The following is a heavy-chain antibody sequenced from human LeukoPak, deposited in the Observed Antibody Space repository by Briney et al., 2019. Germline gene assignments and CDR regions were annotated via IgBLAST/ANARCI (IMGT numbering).Heavy chain of an antibody. CDR2: IYYSGHT. J-gene: IGHJ6*03. V-gene: IGHV4-39*01. CDR3: ARHRRDHDFWSGSNPTDYYYYMDV. Sequence: KASETLSLTCTVSGGSISSYYWGWIRQPPGNGLEWIGTIYYSGHTYYNPSLKSRVTIFVDTSQNQFSLKLSSVTAADTAVYYCARHRRDHDFWSGSNPTDYYYYMDVWGKGTSVTVSS. CDR1: GGSISSYY. D-gene: IGHD3-3*01.